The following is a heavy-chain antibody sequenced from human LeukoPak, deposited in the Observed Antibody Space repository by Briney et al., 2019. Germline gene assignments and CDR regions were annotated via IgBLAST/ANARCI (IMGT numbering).Heavy chain of an antibody. Sequence: GRSLRLSCAASGFTFSSYAMHWVRQAPGKGLEWVAVISYDGSNKYYADSVKGRFTISRDNSKNTLYLQMNSLRAEDTAVYYCAREWELTNFDYWGQRTLDTVSS. V-gene: IGHV3-30-3*01. CDR3: AREWELTNFDY. CDR2: ISYDGSNK. CDR1: GFTFSSYA. D-gene: IGHD1-26*01. J-gene: IGHJ4*02.